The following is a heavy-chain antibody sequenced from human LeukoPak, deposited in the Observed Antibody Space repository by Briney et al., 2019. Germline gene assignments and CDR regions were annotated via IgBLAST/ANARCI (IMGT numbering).Heavy chain of an antibody. Sequence: PSETLSLTCTVSGGSISSSSYYWGWIRQPPGKGLEWIGSIYYSGSTYYNPSLKSRVTISVDTSKNQFSLKLSSVTAADTAVYYCARDEDYDILTKSTAHNWFDPWGQGTLVTVSS. V-gene: IGHV4-39*07. CDR1: GGSISSSSYY. J-gene: IGHJ5*02. D-gene: IGHD3-9*01. CDR2: IYYSGST. CDR3: ARDEDYDILTKSTAHNWFDP.